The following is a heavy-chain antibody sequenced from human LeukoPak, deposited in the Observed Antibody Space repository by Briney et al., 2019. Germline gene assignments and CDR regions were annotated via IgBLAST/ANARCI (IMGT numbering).Heavy chain of an antibody. CDR1: GFTFSSSG. CDR3: AAPGGRFLEWLLNPPFDY. CDR2: ISYDGSNK. D-gene: IGHD3-3*01. V-gene: IGHV3-30*03. J-gene: IGHJ4*02. Sequence: PGGSLRLSCAASGFTFSSSGMHWVRQAPGKGLEWVAVISYDGSNKYYADSVKGRFTISRDNSKNTLYLQMNSLRSEDTAVYYCAAPGGRFLEWLLNPPFDYWGQGTLVTVSS.